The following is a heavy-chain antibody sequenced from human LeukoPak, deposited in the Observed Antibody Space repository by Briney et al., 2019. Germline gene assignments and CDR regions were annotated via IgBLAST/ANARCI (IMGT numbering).Heavy chain of an antibody. D-gene: IGHD3-10*01. CDR2: IYYSGST. V-gene: IGHV4-39*07. CDR1: GGSISSSSYY. J-gene: IGHJ6*03. Sequence: SETLSLTCTVSGGSISSSSYYWGWIRQPPGKGLEWIGSIYYSGSTYYNPSLKSRVTISVDTSKNQFSLKLSSVTAADTAVYYCARGSMVRGVYYHYYMDVWGKGTTVTISS. CDR3: ARGSMVRGVYYHYYMDV.